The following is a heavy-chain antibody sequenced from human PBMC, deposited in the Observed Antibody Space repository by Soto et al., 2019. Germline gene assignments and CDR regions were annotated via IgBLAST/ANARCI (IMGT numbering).Heavy chain of an antibody. V-gene: IGHV2-26*01. J-gene: IGHJ6*02. D-gene: IGHD3-16*01. Sequence: QVTLKESGPVLVKPTETLTLTCTVSGFSLSNARMGVSWIRQPPGKALEWLAHIFSNDEKSHSTSLKSRLTSSKDTSKSQVVLTMTNMDPVDTATYYCARQGALGTYYYYGMDVWGQGTTVTVSS. CDR3: ARQGALGTYYYYGMDV. CDR1: GFSLSNARMG. CDR2: IFSNDEK.